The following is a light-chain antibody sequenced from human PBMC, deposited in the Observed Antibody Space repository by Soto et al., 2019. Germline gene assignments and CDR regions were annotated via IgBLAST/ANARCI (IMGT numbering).Light chain of an antibody. CDR3: QWRSDWPPRLT. Sequence: EVVLTQSPATLSLSPGERATLSCRASESIGNYLAWYQQQLGQAPKLLIYDASHRAIGIPGRFSGDGSGTDFTLTISSLEPEDFAVYDCQWRSDWPPRLTFGGGTKVEIK. J-gene: IGKJ4*01. V-gene: IGKV3-11*01. CDR2: DAS. CDR1: ESIGNY.